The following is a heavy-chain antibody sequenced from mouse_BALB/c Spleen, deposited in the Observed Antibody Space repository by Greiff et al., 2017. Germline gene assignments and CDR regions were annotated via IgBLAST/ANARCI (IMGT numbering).Heavy chain of an antibody. V-gene: IGHV5-6-2*01. CDR1: GFTFSSYY. Sequence: EVKLMESGGGLVKLGGSLKLSCAASGFTFSSYYMSWVRQTPEKRLELVAAINSNGGSTHYPDTVKGRFTISRDNAKNTLYLQMSSLKSEDTALYYCARSITTDVGYFDVWGAGTTVTVSS. CDR2: INSNGGST. CDR3: ARSITTDVGYFDV. D-gene: IGHD1-1*01. J-gene: IGHJ1*01.